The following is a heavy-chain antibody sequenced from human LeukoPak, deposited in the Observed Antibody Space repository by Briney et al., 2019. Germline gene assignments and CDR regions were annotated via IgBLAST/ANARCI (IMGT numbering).Heavy chain of an antibody. D-gene: IGHD3-22*01. J-gene: IGHJ4*02. CDR3: ASRYYYDSSGYREYYFDY. Sequence: SETLSLTCTVSGGSISSGGYYWSWIRQHPGKGLEWIGYIYYSGSTYYNPSLKSRVTISVDTSKNQFSLKLSSVTAADTAVYYCASRYYYDSSGYREYYFDYWGQGTLVTVSS. V-gene: IGHV4-31*03. CDR2: IYYSGST. CDR1: GGSISSGGYY.